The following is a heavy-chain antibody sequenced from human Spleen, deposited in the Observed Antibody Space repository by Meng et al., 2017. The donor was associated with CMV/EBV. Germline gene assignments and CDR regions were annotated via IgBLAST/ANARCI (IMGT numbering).Heavy chain of an antibody. CDR2: ISWNSGSI. CDR1: GFTFDDYA. Sequence: GGSLRLSCAASGFTFDDYAMHWVRQAPGKGLEWVSGISWNSGSIGYADSVKGRFTISRDNAKNSLYLQMNSLRAEDTAVYYCARELDTAMVTPDRYYYYYGMDVWGQGTTVTVSS. CDR3: ARELDTAMVTPDRYYYYYGMDV. V-gene: IGHV3-9*01. J-gene: IGHJ6*02. D-gene: IGHD5-18*01.